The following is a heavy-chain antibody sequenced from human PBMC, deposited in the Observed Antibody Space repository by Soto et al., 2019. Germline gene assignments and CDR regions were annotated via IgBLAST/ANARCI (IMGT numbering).Heavy chain of an antibody. Sequence: GGSLRLSCAASGFTFSSYSINWVRQAPWKGLEWLSSISSSSIYIYYADSVKGRFTISRDNAKNSLYLQMNSLRAEDTAVYYCARVTYFYSMDVWGEGITVTVCS. J-gene: IGHJ6*04. V-gene: IGHV3-21*01. CDR3: ARVTYFYSMDV. CDR2: ISSSSIYI. CDR1: GFTFSSYS. D-gene: IGHD2-21*02.